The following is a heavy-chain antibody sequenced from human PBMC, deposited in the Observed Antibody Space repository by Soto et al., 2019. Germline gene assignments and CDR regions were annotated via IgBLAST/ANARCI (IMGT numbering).Heavy chain of an antibody. CDR2: IFHSLGG. D-gene: IGHD6-19*01. V-gene: IGHV4-59*07. Sequence: SDTLSLTCTVSSGSTTSDYGIWIRQPPGKGLEWLGYIFHSLGGKYNPSLGSRGTITLDTSKNQFSLKMTSVTAEATAVYYCARSAGGSGWLGGQGTLVTVSS. CDR3: ARSAGGSGWL. J-gene: IGHJ4*02. CDR1: SGSTTSDY.